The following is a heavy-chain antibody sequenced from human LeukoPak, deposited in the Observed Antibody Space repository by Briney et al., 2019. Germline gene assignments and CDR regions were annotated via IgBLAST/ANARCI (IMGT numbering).Heavy chain of an antibody. V-gene: IGHV4-34*01. D-gene: IGHD3-22*01. J-gene: IGHJ3*02. CDR2: INHSGST. Sequence: SETLSLTCAVYGGSFSGYYWSWIRQPPGKGLEWIGEINHSGSTNYNPSLKSRVTISVDTSKNQFSLKLSSVTAADTAVYYCARDDHYDSGGYYYGTKEGAFDIWGQGTMVTVSS. CDR3: ARDDHYDSGGYYYGTKEGAFDI. CDR1: GGSFSGYY.